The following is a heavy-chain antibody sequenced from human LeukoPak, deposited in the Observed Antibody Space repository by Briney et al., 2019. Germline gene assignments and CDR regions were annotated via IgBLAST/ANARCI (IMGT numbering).Heavy chain of an antibody. D-gene: IGHD6-13*01. CDR1: GGSISSSSYF. J-gene: IGHJ4*02. Sequence: PSETLSLTCTVSGGSISSSSYFWGWIRQHPGKGLEWIGYIYYSGSTYYNPSLKSRVTISVDTSKNQFSLKLSSVTAADTAVYYCARHPGSSSKGFWFDYWGQGTLVTVSS. V-gene: IGHV4-39*01. CDR3: ARHPGSSSKGFWFDY. CDR2: IYYSGST.